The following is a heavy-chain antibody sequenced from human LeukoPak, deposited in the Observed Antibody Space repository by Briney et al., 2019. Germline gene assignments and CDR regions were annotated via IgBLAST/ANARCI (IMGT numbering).Heavy chain of an antibody. D-gene: IGHD1-1*01. CDR2: ISWDGGST. J-gene: IGHJ6*02. CDR3: AKDMTGTKQGYYYYYGMDV. V-gene: IGHV3-43*01. CDR1: GFTFDDYA. Sequence: GRSLRLSCAASGFTFDDYAMHWVRQAPGKGLEWVSLISWDGGSTYYADSVKGRFTISRDNSKNSLYLQMNSLRTEDTALYYCAKDMTGTKQGYYYYYGMDVWGQGTTVTVSS.